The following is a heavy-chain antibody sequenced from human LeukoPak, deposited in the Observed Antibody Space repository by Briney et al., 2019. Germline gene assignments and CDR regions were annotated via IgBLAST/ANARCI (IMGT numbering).Heavy chain of an antibody. CDR1: GFTVSSNY. Sequence: GGSLRLSCAASGFTVSSNYMSWVRQAPGKGLEWVAVISYDGSNKYYADSVKGRFTISRDNSKNTLYLQMNSLRAEDTAVYYCAKDFYLVDTAMVKGGGYYFDYWGQGTLVTVSS. CDR2: ISYDGSNK. V-gene: IGHV3-30*18. CDR3: AKDFYLVDTAMVKGGGYYFDY. J-gene: IGHJ4*02. D-gene: IGHD5-18*01.